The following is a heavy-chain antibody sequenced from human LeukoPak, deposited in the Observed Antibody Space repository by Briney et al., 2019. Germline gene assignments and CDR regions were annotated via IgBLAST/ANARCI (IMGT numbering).Heavy chain of an antibody. J-gene: IGHJ3*02. D-gene: IGHD3-10*01. Sequence: SETLSLTCAVSGGSISSSNWWSWIRQPPGKGLEWIGEIYHSGSTNYNPSLKSRVTISVDKSKTQFSLKLSSVTAADTAVYYCARGIFGDQDAFDIWGQGTMVTVSS. CDR3: ARGIFGDQDAFDI. CDR1: GGSISSSNW. CDR2: IYHSGST. V-gene: IGHV4-4*02.